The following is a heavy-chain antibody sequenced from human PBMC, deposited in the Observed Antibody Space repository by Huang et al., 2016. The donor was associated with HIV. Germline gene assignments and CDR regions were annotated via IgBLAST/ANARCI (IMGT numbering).Heavy chain of an antibody. CDR3: ARAPAGNDYSLYHYYGLDI. CDR2: ISQSGIT. Sequence: QGRLQQWGAGLLKPSETLSLTCAVYSGSFRRYYWTWVRQPPGKGLEWLGEISQSGITNYNASLESRVTIAGDTSKNQFSLKMTSMTAADTAVYYCARAPAGNDYSLYHYYGLDIWGQGTPVTVSS. D-gene: IGHD2-21*01. CDR1: SGSFRRYY. V-gene: IGHV4-34*02. J-gene: IGHJ6*02.